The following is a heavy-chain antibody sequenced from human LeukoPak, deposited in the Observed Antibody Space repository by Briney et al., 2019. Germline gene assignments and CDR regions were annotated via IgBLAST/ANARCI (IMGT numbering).Heavy chain of an antibody. D-gene: IGHD4-17*01. CDR2: IKPDGSEK. Sequence: GGSLRLSCTGSGFIFGSYWMSWVRQAPGKGLEWVANIKPDGSEKFYVDSVKGRFTISRDNAKNSMYLEMNSLTDDDTAVYYCARDGDYAVAYWGQGTLVTVCS. J-gene: IGHJ4*02. CDR3: ARDGDYAVAY. V-gene: IGHV3-7*04. CDR1: GFIFGSYW.